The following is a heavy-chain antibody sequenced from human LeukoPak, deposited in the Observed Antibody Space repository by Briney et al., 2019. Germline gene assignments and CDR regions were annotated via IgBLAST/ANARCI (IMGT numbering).Heavy chain of an antibody. D-gene: IGHD2-15*01. Sequence: PSETLSLTCTVSGGSISSSNSYWVWIRQPPGKGPQWLGSINYSGNTYYQASLRSRVTMSVDTSKSQFSLKLTSVNDADTAIYYCARMWVCSGRNCPGSNWFDPWRQGTLVTVSS. CDR3: ARMWVCSGRNCPGSNWFDP. V-gene: IGHV4-39*07. CDR2: INYSGNT. J-gene: IGHJ5*02. CDR1: GGSISSSNSY.